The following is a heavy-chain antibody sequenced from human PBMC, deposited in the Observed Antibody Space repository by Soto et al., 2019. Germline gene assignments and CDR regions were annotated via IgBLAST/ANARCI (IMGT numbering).Heavy chain of an antibody. CDR2: IYPGDSDT. D-gene: IGHD6-19*01. CDR3: ARHTVIAVAGTNYYYGMDV. Sequence: GESLKICCRGSGDSFTSYGSGWVRHMPGKGLEWMGIIYPGDSDTRYSPSFQGQVTISADKSISTAYLQWSSLKASDTAMYYCARHTVIAVAGTNYYYGMDVWGQGTTVTVSS. V-gene: IGHV5-51*01. J-gene: IGHJ6*02. CDR1: GDSFTSYG.